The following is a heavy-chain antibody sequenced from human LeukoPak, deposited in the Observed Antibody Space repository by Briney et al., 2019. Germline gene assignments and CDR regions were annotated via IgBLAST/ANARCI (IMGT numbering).Heavy chain of an antibody. D-gene: IGHD5-12*01. CDR3: ARSDVDMAA. CDR1: EFTISTYG. CDR2: ISNDGSNK. J-gene: IGHJ5*02. V-gene: IGHV3-30*03. Sequence: TGGSLRLSCAASEFTISTYGMHWVRQAPGKGLEWVAVISNDGSNKLYTDSVKGRFTISRDNSKNTLYLQMNSLRAEDTAVYYCARSDVDMAAWGQGTLVTVSS.